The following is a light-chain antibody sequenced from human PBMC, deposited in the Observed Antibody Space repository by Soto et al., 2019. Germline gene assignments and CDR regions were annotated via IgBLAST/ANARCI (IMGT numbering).Light chain of an antibody. J-gene: IGKJ1*01. CDR2: TTT. CDR3: QQTYSAPPWT. V-gene: IGKV1-39*01. Sequence: TQSPSSLSASVGDTITITCRASQSVRSYLNWYQQKPGKAPDLLIYTTTSLQSEVPSRFSGSGSETHFTLTITSLQPEDFATYFCQQTYSAPPWTFGPGTKVDIK. CDR1: QSVRSY.